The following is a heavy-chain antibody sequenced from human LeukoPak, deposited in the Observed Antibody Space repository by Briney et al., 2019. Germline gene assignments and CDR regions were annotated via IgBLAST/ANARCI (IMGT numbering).Heavy chain of an antibody. V-gene: IGHV4-31*03. CDR1: GGSISSGGYY. D-gene: IGHD3-10*01. CDR2: IYYSGST. Sequence: SETLSLTCTVSGGSISSGGYYWSWIRQHPGKGLEWIGYIYYSGSTYYNPSLKSRVTISVDTSKNQFSLKLSSVTAADTAVYCCARDPDYYGSGRDWGQGTLVTVSS. J-gene: IGHJ4*02. CDR3: ARDPDYYGSGRD.